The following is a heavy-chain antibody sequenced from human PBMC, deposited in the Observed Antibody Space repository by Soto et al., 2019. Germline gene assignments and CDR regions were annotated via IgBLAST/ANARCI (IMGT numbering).Heavy chain of an antibody. Sequence: SETLSLTCTVSGGSISSSSYYWGWIRQPPGKGLEWIGSIYYSGSTYYNPSLKSRVTISVDTSKNQFSLKLSSVTAADTAVYYCARSSSSWDRGYYSGMDVWGQGTTVTVSS. CDR1: GGSISSSSYY. D-gene: IGHD6-13*01. J-gene: IGHJ6*02. V-gene: IGHV4-39*01. CDR2: IYYSGST. CDR3: ARSSSSWDRGYYSGMDV.